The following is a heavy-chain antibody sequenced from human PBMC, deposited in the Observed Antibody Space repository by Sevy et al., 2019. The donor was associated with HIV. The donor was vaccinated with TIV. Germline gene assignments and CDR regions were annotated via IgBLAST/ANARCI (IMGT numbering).Heavy chain of an antibody. J-gene: IGHJ3*02. CDR3: ARLSRLGDDAFDI. CDR1: GFTFSSYW. Sequence: GGSLRLSCAASGFTFSSYWMSWVRQAPGKGLEWVANIKQDGSEKYYVDSVKGGFTISRDNAKNSLYLQMNSLRAEDTAVYYCARLSRLGDDAFDIWGQGTMVTVSS. D-gene: IGHD3-3*01. CDR2: IKQDGSEK. V-gene: IGHV3-7*01.